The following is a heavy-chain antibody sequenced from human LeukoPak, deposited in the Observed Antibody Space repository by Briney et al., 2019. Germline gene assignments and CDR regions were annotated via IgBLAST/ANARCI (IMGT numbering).Heavy chain of an antibody. J-gene: IGHJ5*02. CDR1: GCSISSGGYY. CDR3: ARVPDVGTTARDGWFDP. V-gene: IGHV4-31*03. Sequence: SETLSLTCTVSGCSISSGGYYWSWIRQHPGKGLEWIGYIYYSGSTYYNPSLKSRVTISVDTSKNQFSLKLSSVTAADTAVYYCARVPDVGTTARDGWFDPWGQGTLVTVSS. D-gene: IGHD1-1*01. CDR2: IYYSGST.